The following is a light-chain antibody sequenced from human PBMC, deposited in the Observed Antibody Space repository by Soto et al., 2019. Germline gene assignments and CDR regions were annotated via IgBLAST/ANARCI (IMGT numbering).Light chain of an antibody. Sequence: EIVLTHSPGTLSLSPGERATLSCRASQSVSSSYLAWYQQKPGQTPRLLFYGASSRATGIPDRFSGSGSGTDFTLTISRLEPADFAVYYCQQYGSSPFTFGPGTKVDIK. CDR2: GAS. CDR3: QQYGSSPFT. V-gene: IGKV3-20*01. CDR1: QSVSSSY. J-gene: IGKJ3*01.